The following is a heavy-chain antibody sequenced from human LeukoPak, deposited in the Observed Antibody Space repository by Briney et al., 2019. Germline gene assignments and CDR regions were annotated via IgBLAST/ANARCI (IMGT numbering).Heavy chain of an antibody. CDR2: ISSSSSTI. V-gene: IGHV3-48*02. J-gene: IGHJ4*02. Sequence: GGPLRLSCAASGFAFSSYSMHWVRKAPGKGLEWVSYISSSSSTIYYADSVKGRFTISRDNAKDSLYLQMNSLRDEDTAVYYCARETPEYDWGQGTLVTVSS. D-gene: IGHD1-14*01. CDR1: GFAFSSYS. CDR3: ARETPEYD.